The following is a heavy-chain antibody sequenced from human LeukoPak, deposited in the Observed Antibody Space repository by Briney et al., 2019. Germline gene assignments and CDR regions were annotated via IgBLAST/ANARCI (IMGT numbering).Heavy chain of an antibody. V-gene: IGHV3-21*01. J-gene: IGHJ4*02. CDR2: ISSSSSYI. Sequence: GGSLRLSCAASGFTFSSYSMNWVRQAPGKGLEWVSSISSSSSYIYYADSVKGRFTISRDSAKNSLYLQMNSLRAEDTAVYYCATPMGPTVTTPWDYWGQGTLVTVSS. CDR1: GFTFSSYS. D-gene: IGHD4-17*01. CDR3: ATPMGPTVTTPWDY.